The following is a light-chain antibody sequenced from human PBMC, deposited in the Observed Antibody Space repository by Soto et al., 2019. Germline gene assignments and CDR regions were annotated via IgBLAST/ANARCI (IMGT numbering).Light chain of an antibody. CDR1: SSDVGAYNY. CDR2: EVR. Sequence: QSVLAQPASVSGSPGQSITISCTGTSSDVGAYNYVSWYQQYPGKAPKVIIFEVRKRPSGVSNRFSGSKSGDTASLTISGLQADDEADYYCSSYRRSNTLVFGTGTKVTVL. CDR3: SSYRRSNTLV. V-gene: IGLV2-14*01. J-gene: IGLJ1*01.